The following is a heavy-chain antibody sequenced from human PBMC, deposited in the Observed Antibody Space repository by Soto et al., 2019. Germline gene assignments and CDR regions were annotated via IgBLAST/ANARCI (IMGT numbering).Heavy chain of an antibody. J-gene: IGHJ3*02. V-gene: IGHV1-18*01. CDR2: ISAYNGNT. CDR3: ARDVTPYSSGWYVDDAFDI. D-gene: IGHD6-19*01. CDR1: GYTYTSYG. Sequence: ASVKVSCKASGYTYTSYGISWVRQAPGQGLEWMGWISAYNGNTNYAQKLQGRVTMTTDTSTSTAYMELRSLRSDDTAVYYCARDVTPYSSGWYVDDAFDIWGQGTMVTVSS.